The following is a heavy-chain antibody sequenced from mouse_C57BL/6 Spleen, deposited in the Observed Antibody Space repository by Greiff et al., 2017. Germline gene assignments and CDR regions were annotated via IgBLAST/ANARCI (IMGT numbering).Heavy chain of an antibody. J-gene: IGHJ1*03. D-gene: IGHD1-1*01. V-gene: IGHV1-82*01. CDR3: ARTYGSSPGYWYFDV. CDR2: IYPGDGDT. Sequence: VQLQESGPELVKPGASVKISCKASGYAFSSSWMNWVKQRPGKGLEWIGRIYPGDGDTNYNGKFKGKATLTADKSSSTAYMQLSSLTSEDSAVYVCARTYGSSPGYWYFDVWGTGTTVTVSS. CDR1: GYAFSSSW.